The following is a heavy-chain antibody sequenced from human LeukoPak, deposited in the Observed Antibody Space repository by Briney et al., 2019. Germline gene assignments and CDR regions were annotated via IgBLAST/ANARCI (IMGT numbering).Heavy chain of an antibody. CDR2: VSGSGAST. J-gene: IGHJ4*02. V-gene: IGHV3-23*01. CDR3: AKTMSTVITHFDY. CDR1: GFTFSNYA. Sequence: PGGSLRLSCAASGFTFSNYAMSWVRQAPGKGLEWVSAVSGSGASTYYAGSVKGRFTISRDNSKNTLYLQMNSLRAGDTAVYYCAKTMSTVITHFDYWGQGTLVTVSS. D-gene: IGHD4-23*01.